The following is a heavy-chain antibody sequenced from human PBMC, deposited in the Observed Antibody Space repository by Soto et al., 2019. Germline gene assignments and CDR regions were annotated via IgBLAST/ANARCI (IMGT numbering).Heavy chain of an antibody. J-gene: IGHJ6*02. V-gene: IGHV4-39*01. D-gene: IGHD2-2*01. Sequence: QLQLQESGPRLVKPSETLSLTCSVSGGSISSSNNSWGWIRQPPGKGLEWIGTIYFSASKHYNPSLEGRVAISADTPNNQLSLRLSSVTAADTAVYYCGRQPGHCGSTTCFSYYSVDVWGQGTTVTVS. CDR1: GGSISSSNNS. CDR3: GRQPGHCGSTTCFSYYSVDV. CDR2: IYFSASK.